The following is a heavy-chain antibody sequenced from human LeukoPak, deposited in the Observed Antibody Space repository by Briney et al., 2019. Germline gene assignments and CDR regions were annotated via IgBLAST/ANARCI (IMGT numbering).Heavy chain of an antibody. J-gene: IGHJ4*02. CDR1: GYTFTSYG. Sequence: ASVKVSCKASGYTFTSYGISWVRQAPGQGLEWSGGISAYNGNTNYAQKLQGRVTMTTDTSTSTAYMELRSLRSDDTAVYYCARDAANAYCGGDCYSNFDYWGQGTLVTVSS. CDR2: ISAYNGNT. CDR3: ARDAANAYCGGDCYSNFDY. D-gene: IGHD2-21*02. V-gene: IGHV1-18*01.